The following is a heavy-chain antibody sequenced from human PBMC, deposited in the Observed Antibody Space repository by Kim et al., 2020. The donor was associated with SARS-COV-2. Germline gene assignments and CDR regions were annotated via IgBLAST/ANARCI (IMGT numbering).Heavy chain of an antibody. V-gene: IGHV5-51*01. CDR3: ARQELETHAFDI. D-gene: IGHD1-1*01. J-gene: IGHJ3*02. Sequence: RYSPSFQGQVTISADKSISNAYLQWSSLKASDTAMYYCARQELETHAFDIWGQGTMVTVSS.